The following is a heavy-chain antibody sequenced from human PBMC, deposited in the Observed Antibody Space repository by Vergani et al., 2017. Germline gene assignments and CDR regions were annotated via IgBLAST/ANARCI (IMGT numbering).Heavy chain of an antibody. J-gene: IGHJ3*02. Sequence: VQLLESGGGLVKPGGSLRLSCAASGFTFSSYGMHWVRQAPGKGLEWVAVISYDGSNKYYADSVKGRFTISRDNSKNTLYLQMNSLRAEDTAVYYCAKLAMTTVIEAPAAAFDIWGQGTMVTVSS. V-gene: IGHV3-30*18. D-gene: IGHD4-17*01. CDR2: ISYDGSNK. CDR1: GFTFSSYG. CDR3: AKLAMTTVIEAPAAAFDI.